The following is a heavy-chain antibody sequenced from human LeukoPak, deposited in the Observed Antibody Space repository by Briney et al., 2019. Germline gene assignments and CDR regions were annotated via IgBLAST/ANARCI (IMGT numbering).Heavy chain of an antibody. CDR2: ISSSSSSSYI. J-gene: IGHJ6*02. Sequence: GGSLRLSCAASGFTFSSYSMNWVRQAPGKGLEWVSSISSSSSSSYIYYADSVKGRFTISRDNAKNSLYLQMNSLRAEDTAVYYCAREAQKRNGMDVWGQGTTVTVSS. CDR3: AREAQKRNGMDV. CDR1: GFTFSSYS. V-gene: IGHV3-21*01.